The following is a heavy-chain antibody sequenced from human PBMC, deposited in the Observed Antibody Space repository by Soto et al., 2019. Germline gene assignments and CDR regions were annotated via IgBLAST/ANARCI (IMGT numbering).Heavy chain of an antibody. CDR2: ISYDGSNK. CDR1: GFTFSSYG. V-gene: IGHV3-30*18. Sequence: PGGSLRLSCAASGFTFSSYGMHWVRQAPGKGLEWVAVISYDGSNKYYADSVKGRFTISRDNSKNTLYLQMNSLRAEDTAVYYCAKDNDYSAYFDYWGQGTLVTVSS. CDR3: AKDNDYSAYFDY. J-gene: IGHJ4*02. D-gene: IGHD4-4*01.